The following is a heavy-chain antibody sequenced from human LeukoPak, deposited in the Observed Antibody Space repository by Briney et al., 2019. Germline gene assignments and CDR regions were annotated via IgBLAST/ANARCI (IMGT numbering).Heavy chain of an antibody. J-gene: IGHJ3*01. Sequence: ASVKVSRKASGYTFTDYSIHWVRQAPGQVLEWMGLINPDGGNTNYAQNFQGRVTLTRDTSTSTVYMELSSLRSEDTAIYYCARIRDGYNDAYDLWGQGTVVTVPS. D-gene: IGHD5-24*01. CDR1: GYTFTDYS. CDR2: INPDGGNT. V-gene: IGHV1-46*01. CDR3: ARIRDGYNDAYDL.